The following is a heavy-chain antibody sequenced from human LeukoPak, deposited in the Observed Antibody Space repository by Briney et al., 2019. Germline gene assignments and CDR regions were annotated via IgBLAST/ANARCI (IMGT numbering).Heavy chain of an antibody. V-gene: IGHV6-1*01. J-gene: IGHJ4*02. CDR1: GESVSSLNGA. Sequence: SQTLSLTCAISGESVSSLNGAWNWIRQSPSRGLEWLGRTYYRSKWYYDYAESVKGRITINPDTSKNQFSLRLTSVTPEDTAVYYCARDEGNSGWYTFDYWGQGTLVTVSS. CDR3: ARDEGNSGWYTFDY. CDR2: TYYRSKWYY. D-gene: IGHD6-19*01.